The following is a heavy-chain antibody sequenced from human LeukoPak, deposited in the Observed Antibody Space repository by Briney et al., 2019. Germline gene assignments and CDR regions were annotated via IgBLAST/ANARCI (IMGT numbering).Heavy chain of an antibody. CDR3: ATGTDSSGYWVYFDY. Sequence: ASVKVSSKASGYTFTSYDINWVRQATGQGLEWMGWMNPNSGNTGYAQKFQGRVTITRNTSISTAYMELSSLRSEDTAVYYCATGTDSSGYWVYFDYWGQGTLVTVSS. CDR2: MNPNSGNT. CDR1: GYTFTSYD. D-gene: IGHD3-22*01. J-gene: IGHJ4*02. V-gene: IGHV1-8*03.